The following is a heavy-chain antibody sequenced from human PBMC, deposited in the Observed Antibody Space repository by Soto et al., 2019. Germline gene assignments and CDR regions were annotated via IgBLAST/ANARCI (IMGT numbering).Heavy chain of an antibody. J-gene: IGHJ6*02. V-gene: IGHV3-48*02. CDR2: ISSSSSTI. D-gene: IGHD3-16*02. CDR1: GFTFSSYE. Sequence: GGSLRLSCAASGFTFSSYEMNWVRQAPGKGLEWVSYISSSSSTIYYAGSVKGRFTISRDNAKNSLYLQMNSLRDEDTAVYYCARDNYDYVWGSYLYYGMDVWGQGTTVTVSS. CDR3: ARDNYDYVWGSYLYYGMDV.